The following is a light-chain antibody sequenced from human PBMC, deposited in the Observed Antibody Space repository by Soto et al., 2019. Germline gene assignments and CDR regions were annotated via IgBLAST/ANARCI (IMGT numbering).Light chain of an antibody. V-gene: IGLV2-14*01. CDR3: SSHTNIGTTL. Sequence: QSALTQPASVSGSPGQSITISCTGTSSDVGGYNFVSWYQQHPGKTPRLMIFEVSDRPSGVSNRFSGSKSGNTASLTISGIQAEDEADYYCSSHTNIGTTLFGGGTKVTVL. CDR1: SSDVGGYNF. J-gene: IGLJ3*02. CDR2: EVS.